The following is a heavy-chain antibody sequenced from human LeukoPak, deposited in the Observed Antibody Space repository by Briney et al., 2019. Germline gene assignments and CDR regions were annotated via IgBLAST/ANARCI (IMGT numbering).Heavy chain of an antibody. V-gene: IGHV4-59*12. CDR1: GGPISRYY. CDR3: AGVRSIAVARRENWCDP. J-gene: IGHJ5*02. CDR2: IYYSGST. D-gene: IGHD6-19*01. Sequence: SETLSLTCTVSGGPISRYYWSWIRQPPGKGLEWIGYIYYSGSTNHNPSLKSRVTISVDTSKNQFSLKLSSVTAADTAVYYCAGVRSIAVARRENWCDPWGQGTLVTVSS.